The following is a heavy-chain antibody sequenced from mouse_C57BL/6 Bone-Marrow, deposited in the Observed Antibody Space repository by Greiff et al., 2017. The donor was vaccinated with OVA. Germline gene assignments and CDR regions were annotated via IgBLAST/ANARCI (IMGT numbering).Heavy chain of an antibody. J-gene: IGHJ3*01. Sequence: VQLQKSGAELVKPGASVKLSCKASGYTFTSYWMQWVKQRPGQGLEWIGEIDPSDSYTNYNQKFKGKATLTVDTSSSTAYMQLSSLTSEDSAVYYCARSYYDYDGYWGQGTLVTVSA. V-gene: IGHV1-50*01. CDR2: IDPSDSYT. CDR3: ARSYYDYDGY. D-gene: IGHD2-4*01. CDR1: GYTFTSYW.